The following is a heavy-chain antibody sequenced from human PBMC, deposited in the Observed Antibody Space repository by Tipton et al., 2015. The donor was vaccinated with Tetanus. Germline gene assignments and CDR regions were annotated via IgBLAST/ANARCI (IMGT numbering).Heavy chain of an antibody. CDR2: INHSGST. V-gene: IGHV4-34*01. D-gene: IGHD5-18*01. Sequence: SLTCAVYGGSFSAYYWSWIRQSPGKGLEWIGEINHSGSTTYSPSFKRRVTISVDTPKNQFSLKLTSLTVADTAVYYCARGGSYSYGPRGFDLWGRGTLVTVSS. CDR3: ARGGSYSYGPRGFDL. J-gene: IGHJ2*01. CDR1: GGSFSAYY.